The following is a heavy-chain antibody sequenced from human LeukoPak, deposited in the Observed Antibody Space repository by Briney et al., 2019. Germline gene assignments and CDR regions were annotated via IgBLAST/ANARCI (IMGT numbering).Heavy chain of an antibody. CDR2: INPNSGGT. V-gene: IGHV1-2*02. Sequence: VASVKVSCKASGYIFTGYYMHWVRQAPGQGLEWMGWINPNSGGTNYAQKFQGRVTMTRDTSISTAYMELSRLRSDDTAVYYCARVMGYSGYDYSWYFDLWGRGTLVTVSS. CDR3: ARVMGYSGYDYSWYFDL. J-gene: IGHJ2*01. D-gene: IGHD5-12*01. CDR1: GYIFTGYY.